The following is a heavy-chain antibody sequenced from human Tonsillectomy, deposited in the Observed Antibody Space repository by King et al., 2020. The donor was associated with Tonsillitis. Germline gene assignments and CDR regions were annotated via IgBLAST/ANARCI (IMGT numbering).Heavy chain of an antibody. CDR3: AXXYPXVFGGXXS. V-gene: IGHV1-18*04. Sequence: VQLVEXXAXVKKPXASVXVXCKASGYXFTSYGIXWVRQAPGQGLEWMGWISAYNGNTNSAQKPQGRVTMTKDTSPSTAYMEMRGLGSDDTDVYDCAXXYPXVFGGXXSWXXXTXVSV. CDR1: GYXFTSYG. CDR2: ISAYNGNT. J-gene: IGHJ3*02. D-gene: IGHD4-23*01.